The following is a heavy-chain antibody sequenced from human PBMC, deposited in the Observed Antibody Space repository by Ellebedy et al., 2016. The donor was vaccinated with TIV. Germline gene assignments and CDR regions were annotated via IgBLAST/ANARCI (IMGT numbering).Heavy chain of an antibody. CDR1: GFTFSLYS. Sequence: GESPKISCAASGFTFSLYSMNWVRQAPGKGLEWISYISSGSSSIYYADSVKGRFTITRDNDKNLLYLQMSSLRVEDTAVYYCARDFRQWLAQGDALDVWGQGTTVTVSS. J-gene: IGHJ6*02. CDR3: ARDFRQWLAQGDALDV. V-gene: IGHV3-48*01. CDR2: ISSGSSSI. D-gene: IGHD6-19*01.